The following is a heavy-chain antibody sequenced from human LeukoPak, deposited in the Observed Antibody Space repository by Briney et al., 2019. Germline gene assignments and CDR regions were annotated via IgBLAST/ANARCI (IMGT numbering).Heavy chain of an antibody. J-gene: IGHJ6*02. CDR1: GFTFSSYG. D-gene: IGHD6-19*01. Sequence: GRSLRLSCAASGFTFSSYGMHWVRQAPGKGLEWVAVIWYDGGNKYYADSVKGRFTISRDNSKKTLYLQMNSLRAEDTAVYYCAKDHPAVAAYYYYGMDVWGQGTTVTVSS. CDR3: AKDHPAVAAYYYYGMDV. CDR2: IWYDGGNK. V-gene: IGHV3-33*06.